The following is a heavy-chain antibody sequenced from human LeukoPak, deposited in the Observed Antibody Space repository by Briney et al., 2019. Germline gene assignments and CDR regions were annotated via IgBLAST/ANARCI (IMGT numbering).Heavy chain of an antibody. J-gene: IGHJ4*02. V-gene: IGHV3-7*01. D-gene: IGHD2-2*01. CDR1: GFTFSSYW. CDR2: INQDGSET. CDR3: ASTYCSSTSCAPLIY. Sequence: GGSLRLSCAASGFTFSSYWMSWVRQAPGKGLEWVANINQDGSETYYVDSVRGRFTISRGKAKNSLYLQMNSLRAEDTAVYYCASTYCSSTSCAPLIYWGQGTLVTVSS.